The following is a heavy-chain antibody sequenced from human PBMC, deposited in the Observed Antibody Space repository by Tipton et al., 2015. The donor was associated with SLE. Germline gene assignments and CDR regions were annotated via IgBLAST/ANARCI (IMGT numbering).Heavy chain of an antibody. V-gene: IGHV3-23*01. D-gene: IGHD2-21*01. J-gene: IGHJ4*02. CDR1: GFTFSTYA. CDR3: ARDRGDPYCAGDCPFDY. Sequence: SLRLSCAASGFTFSTYAMSWVRQAPGKGLEWVSTITNSGGSTFYADSVKGRFTISRDNSKNTLYLQMNSLRAEDTAVYYCARDRGDPYCAGDCPFDYWGQGTLVTVSS. CDR2: ITNSGGST.